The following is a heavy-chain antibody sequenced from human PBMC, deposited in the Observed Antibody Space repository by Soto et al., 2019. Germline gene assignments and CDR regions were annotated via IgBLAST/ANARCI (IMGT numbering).Heavy chain of an antibody. CDR3: ARDLLDYCDSSCCPDAFDT. D-gene: IGHD3-22*01. CDR1: AFTSSSYA. CDR2: ISYDGSNK. V-gene: IGHV3-30-3*01. J-gene: IGHJ3*02. Sequence: GGWMRLSWALSAFTSSSYATRWARQAPRKGLERVTIISYDGSNKTYAYAMKGRCTISRDKSQDTRYLQMNSLSAEDTAVYYCARDLLDYCDSSCCPDAFDTWGKGTMVTVSS.